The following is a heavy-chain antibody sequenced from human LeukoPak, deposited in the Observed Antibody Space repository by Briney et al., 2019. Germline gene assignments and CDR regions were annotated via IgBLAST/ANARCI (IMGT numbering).Heavy chain of an antibody. J-gene: IGHJ5*01. CDR1: GFTFSNYL. CDR2: INSDGSGT. V-gene: IGHV3-74*01. CDR3: ARTEGTVAYDS. Sequence: GGSLRLSCAASGFTFSNYLMHWVRQAPGKGLVWVSRINSDGSGTTYADSVRGRFTISRDNAKNTLYLQVNSLRAEDTAVYYCARTEGTVAYDSWGQGTLVTVSS. D-gene: IGHD4-17*01.